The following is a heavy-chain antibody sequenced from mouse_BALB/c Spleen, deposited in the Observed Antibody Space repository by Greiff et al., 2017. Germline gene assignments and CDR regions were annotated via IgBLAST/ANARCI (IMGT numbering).Heavy chain of an antibody. D-gene: IGHD1-1*01. CDR2: IYPGSGST. V-gene: IGHV1-55*01. J-gene: IGHJ3*01. Sequence: VQLQQPGAELVKPGTSVKLSCKASGYNFTSYWINWVKLRPGQGLEWIGDIYPGSGSTNYNEKFKSKATLTVDTSSSTAYMQLSSLASEDSALYYCAIPSYYYGSSWFAYWGQGTLVTVSA. CDR1: GYNFTSYW. CDR3: AIPSYYYGSSWFAY.